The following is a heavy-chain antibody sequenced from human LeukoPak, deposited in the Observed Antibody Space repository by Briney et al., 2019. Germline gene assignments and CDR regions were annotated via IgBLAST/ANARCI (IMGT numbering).Heavy chain of an antibody. CDR3: ARAARLYGGNPGSLGY. V-gene: IGHV1-8*01. CDR2: VNPNSGNT. D-gene: IGHD4-23*01. Sequence: ASVKVSCKASGYTFTSYDINWVRQATGQGLEWMGWVNPNSGNTGYAQKFQGRVTMTRNTSISTAYMELSSLRSEDTAVYYCARAARLYGGNPGSLGYWGQGTLVTVSS. CDR1: GYTFTSYD. J-gene: IGHJ4*02.